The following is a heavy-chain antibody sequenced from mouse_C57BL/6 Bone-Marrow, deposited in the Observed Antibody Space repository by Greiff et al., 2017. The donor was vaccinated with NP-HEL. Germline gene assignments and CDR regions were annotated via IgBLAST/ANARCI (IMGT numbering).Heavy chain of an antibody. Sequence: VHVKQSVAELVRPGASVKLSCTASGFNIKNTYMHWVKQRPEQGLEWIGRIDPANGNTKYAPKFQGKATITADTSSNTAYLQLSSLTSEDTAIYYCARSHYYGNLYYYAMDYWGQGTSVTVSS. J-gene: IGHJ4*01. V-gene: IGHV14-3*01. CDR3: ARSHYYGNLYYYAMDY. D-gene: IGHD2-1*01. CDR2: IDPANGNT. CDR1: GFNIKNTY.